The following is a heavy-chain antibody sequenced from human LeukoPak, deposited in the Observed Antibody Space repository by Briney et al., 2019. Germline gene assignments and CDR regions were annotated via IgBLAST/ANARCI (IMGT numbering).Heavy chain of an antibody. CDR2: IIPILGIA. D-gene: IGHD6-6*01. CDR3: APKMYDSLVGFDP. Sequence: SVKVSCKASGGTSSSYAISWVRQAPGQGLEWMGRIIPILGIANYAQKFQGRVTITADKSTSTAYMELSSLRSEDTAVYYCAPKMYDSLVGFDPWGQGTLVTVSS. J-gene: IGHJ5*02. CDR1: GGTSSSYA. V-gene: IGHV1-69*04.